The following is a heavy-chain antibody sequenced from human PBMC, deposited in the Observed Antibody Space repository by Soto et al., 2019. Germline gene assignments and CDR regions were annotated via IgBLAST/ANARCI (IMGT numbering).Heavy chain of an antibody. V-gene: IGHV3-21*01. Sequence: GGSLRLSCAASGFTFSSYSMNWVRQAPGKGLEWVSSISSSSSYIYYADSVKGRFTISRDNAKNSLYLQMNSLRAEDTAVYYCARDHYDILTGYSGDWFDPWGQGTLVTVSS. CDR3: ARDHYDILTGYSGDWFDP. J-gene: IGHJ5*02. CDR2: ISSSSSYI. CDR1: GFTFSSYS. D-gene: IGHD3-9*01.